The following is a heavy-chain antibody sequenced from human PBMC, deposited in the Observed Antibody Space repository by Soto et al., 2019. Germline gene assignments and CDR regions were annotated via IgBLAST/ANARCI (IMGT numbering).Heavy chain of an antibody. CDR2: IVPVLGPA. Sequence: QVQLVQSGAEVTKPGSSVKVSCKASGGTSSRYAVSWVRQAPGQGLEWMGGIVPVLGPANYAQKFQGRVTITADKSTATAYMALSGLRSEGTAVYFCGRGSTSWEIDSWGKGTLVTVSS. CDR1: GGTSSRYA. V-gene: IGHV1-69*08. J-gene: IGHJ4*02. D-gene: IGHD1-26*01. CDR3: GRGSTSWEIDS.